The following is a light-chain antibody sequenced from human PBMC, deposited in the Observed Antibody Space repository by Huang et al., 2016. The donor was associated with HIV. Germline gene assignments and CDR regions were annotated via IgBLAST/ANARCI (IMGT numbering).Light chain of an antibody. CDR1: QSVNSRF. CDR2: GAS. V-gene: IGKV3-20*01. J-gene: IGKJ2*01. CDR3: QQYASSPRT. Sequence: EIVLTQSPGTLSVSPRERATLTCRPSQSVNSRFLAWYQQRPGQPPRLLLYGASYRATGVPDRFSGGGSGTNFSLTISRLEREDFAVYFCQQYASSPRTFGQGTRLDIK.